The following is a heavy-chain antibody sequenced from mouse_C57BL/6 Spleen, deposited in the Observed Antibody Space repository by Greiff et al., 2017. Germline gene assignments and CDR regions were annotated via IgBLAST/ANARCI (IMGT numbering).Heavy chain of an antibody. CDR1: GFTFSDAW. Sequence: EVQVVESGGGLVQPGGSMKLSCAASGFTFSDAWMDWVRQSPEKGLEWVAEIRNKANNHATYYAVSVKGRFTISRDESKSSVYLQMNSLRAEDTGIDYCTRGSNWYFDVWGTGTTVTVSS. V-gene: IGHV6-6*01. CDR2: IRNKANNHAT. J-gene: IGHJ1*03. CDR3: TRGSNWYFDV.